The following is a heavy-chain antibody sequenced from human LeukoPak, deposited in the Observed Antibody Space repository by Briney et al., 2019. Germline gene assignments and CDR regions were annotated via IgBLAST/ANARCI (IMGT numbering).Heavy chain of an antibody. CDR3: TPQLWFLNNWFDP. Sequence: PGGSLRLSCAASGFTFSNYAMSWVRQAPGKGLEWIGSIYYSGSTYYNPSLKSRVTISVDTSKNQFSLKLSSVTAADTAVYYCTPQLWFLNNWFDPWGQGTLVTVSS. V-gene: IGHV4-59*05. CDR1: GFTFSNYA. CDR2: IYYSGST. D-gene: IGHD5-18*01. J-gene: IGHJ5*02.